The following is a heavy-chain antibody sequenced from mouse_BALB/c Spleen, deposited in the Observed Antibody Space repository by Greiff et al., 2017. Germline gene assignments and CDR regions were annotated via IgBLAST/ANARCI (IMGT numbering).Heavy chain of an antibody. J-gene: IGHJ2*01. CDR1: GYSFTSGYS. Sequence: EVQLQESGPDLVKPSQSLSLTCTVTGYSFTSGYSWHWIRQFPGNKLEWMGYIHYSGSTNYNPSLKSRISITRDTSKNQFFLQLNSVTTEDTATYDCALYYGNYGFDYWGQGTTLTVSS. V-gene: IGHV3-1*02. CDR3: ALYYGNYGFDY. CDR2: IHYSGST. D-gene: IGHD2-1*01.